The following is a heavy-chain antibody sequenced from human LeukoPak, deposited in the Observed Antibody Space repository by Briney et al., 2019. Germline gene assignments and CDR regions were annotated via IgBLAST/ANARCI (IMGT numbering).Heavy chain of an antibody. CDR1: GYTFTGYY. D-gene: IGHD3-22*01. CDR3: ARGGVVTSVGHTFYYGMDV. V-gene: IGHV1-2*06. Sequence: GASVKVSCKTSGYTFTGYYMLWVRQAPGQGLEWMGRIVPNSGDTNYAQKLQGRVTLTRDTSISTAHMELSRLRSDDTAIYYCARGGVVTSVGHTFYYGMDVWGQGTTVTVSS. CDR2: IVPNSGDT. J-gene: IGHJ6*02.